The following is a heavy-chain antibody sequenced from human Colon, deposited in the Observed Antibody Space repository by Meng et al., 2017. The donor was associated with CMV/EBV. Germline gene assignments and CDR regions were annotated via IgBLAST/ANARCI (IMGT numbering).Heavy chain of an antibody. CDR3: AHGAVAGTAY. CDR1: GGSISSYY. Sequence: GSLRLSCTVSGGSISSYYWSWIRQPPGKGLEWVGYMHYSGSTTYNPPLESRVTISLGTSKTQFSLKLSSVTAADTAVYYCAHGAVAGTAYWGQGTLVTVSS. V-gene: IGHV4-59*01. CDR2: MHYSGST. D-gene: IGHD6-19*01. J-gene: IGHJ4*02.